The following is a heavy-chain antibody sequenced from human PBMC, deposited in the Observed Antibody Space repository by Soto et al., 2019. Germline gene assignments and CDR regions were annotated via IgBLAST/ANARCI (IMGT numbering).Heavy chain of an antibody. V-gene: IGHV3-21*01. CDR3: ARDNLNTYCGSDCYFYFDY. CDR1: GITFSSYS. CDR2: ISSSSSYI. J-gene: IGHJ4*02. Sequence: EVQLVESGGGLVKPGGSLRLSCAASGITFSSYSMNWVRQAPGKGLEWVSSISSSSSYIYYADSVKGRFTISRDNAKNSLYREMSSLRSEDRAVYYCARDNLNTYCGSDCYFYFDYWGQGTLVTVSS. D-gene: IGHD2-21*01.